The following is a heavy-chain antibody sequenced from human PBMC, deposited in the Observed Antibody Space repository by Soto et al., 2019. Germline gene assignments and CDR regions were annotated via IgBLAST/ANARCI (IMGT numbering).Heavy chain of an antibody. Sequence: EVQLVESGGGMVKPGGSLRLSCAASGFTFSSYSMNWVRQAPGKGLEWVSYISSSSRYIHYADSVKGRFTISRNNAKNSLYLQMSSLRAEDTAVYYCASVTGDYWGQGTLVTVSS. CDR2: ISSSSRYI. V-gene: IGHV3-21*01. CDR3: ASVTGDY. D-gene: IGHD2-21*02. CDR1: GFTFSSYS. J-gene: IGHJ4*02.